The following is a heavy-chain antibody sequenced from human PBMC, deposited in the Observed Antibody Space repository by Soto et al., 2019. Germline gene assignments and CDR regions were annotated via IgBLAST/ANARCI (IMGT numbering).Heavy chain of an antibody. D-gene: IGHD2-8*01. CDR2: IYTSGNT. CDR1: GGSVTSYY. J-gene: IGHJ6*02. Sequence: QVQLQESDPGLVKPSETLSLTCTVSGGSVTSYYWSWIRQPAGKGLDWIGRIYTSGNTDYNPSHKSRVTMSIDTSKNQFSLKLNSVTAADTAVYYCARDGVGPHGMDVWGQGTTVTVSS. V-gene: IGHV4-4*07. CDR3: ARDGVGPHGMDV.